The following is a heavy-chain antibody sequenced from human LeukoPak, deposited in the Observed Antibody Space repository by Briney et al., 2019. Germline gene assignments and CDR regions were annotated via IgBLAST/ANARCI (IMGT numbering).Heavy chain of an antibody. CDR2: ISGSGDNT. CDR1: GFTFSDHS. J-gene: IGHJ4*02. D-gene: IGHD3-3*01. CDR3: AVSNGFLSGYDRSFAY. V-gene: IGHV3-23*01. Sequence: PGGSLRLSCAASGFTFSDHSMDWVRQAPGKGLEWVSAISGSGDNTYYADSVKGRFTISRDNSKNTLYLQMNSLRADDTAVYYCAVSNGFLSGYDRSFAYCGQGTLVTVSS.